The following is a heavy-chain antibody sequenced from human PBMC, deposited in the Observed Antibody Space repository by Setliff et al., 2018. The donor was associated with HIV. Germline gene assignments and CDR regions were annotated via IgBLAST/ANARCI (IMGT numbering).Heavy chain of an antibody. D-gene: IGHD3-9*01. CDR1: GFTVSNTY. Sequence: LRLSCAASGFTVSNTYMSWVRQAPGKGLEWIGSVHHSGTTYYSPSLKSRVTMSVDTSKNQFYLRLTSVTAADTAVYYCAISPSFYSFLTDLNYFESWGQGSLVTVSS. J-gene: IGHJ4*02. V-gene: IGHV4-38-2*01. CDR2: VHHSGTT. CDR3: AISPSFYSFLTDLNYFES.